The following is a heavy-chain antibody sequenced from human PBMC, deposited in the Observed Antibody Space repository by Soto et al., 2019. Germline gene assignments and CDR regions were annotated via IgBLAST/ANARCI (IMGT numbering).Heavy chain of an antibody. CDR2: IIPILGIA. Sequence: QVQLVQSGAEVKKPGSSVKVSCKASGGTFSSYTISWVRQAPGQGLEWMGRIIPILGIANYAQKFQGRVTITADKSTSTAYMELSSLRSEDTAVYYCARGIGAAAGTPWFDPWGQGTLVTVSS. CDR1: GGTFSSYT. CDR3: ARGIGAAAGTPWFDP. D-gene: IGHD6-13*01. V-gene: IGHV1-69*02. J-gene: IGHJ5*02.